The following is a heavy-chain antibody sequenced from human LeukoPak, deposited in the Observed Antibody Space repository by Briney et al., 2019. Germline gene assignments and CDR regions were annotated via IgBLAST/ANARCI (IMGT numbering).Heavy chain of an antibody. Sequence: GGSLRLSCAASGFTFSDYYMSWIRQAPGKGLEWVSYISSSGSTIYYADSVKGRFTISRDNAKNSLYLQMNSLRAEDTAVYYCARTPVVAATNLYYFDYWGQGTLVTVSS. CDR1: GFTFSDYY. J-gene: IGHJ4*02. V-gene: IGHV3-11*01. CDR2: ISSSGSTI. CDR3: ARTPVVAATNLYYFDY. D-gene: IGHD2-15*01.